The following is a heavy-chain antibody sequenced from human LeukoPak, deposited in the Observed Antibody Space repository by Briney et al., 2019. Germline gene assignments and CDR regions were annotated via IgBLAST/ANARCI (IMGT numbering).Heavy chain of an antibody. J-gene: IGHJ5*02. CDR1: GGTFSSYA. D-gene: IGHD2-2*02. CDR2: IIPIFGTA. CDR3: ARLVEDIVVVPAAIASKLNPPNWFDP. V-gene: IGHV1-69*05. Sequence: SVKVSCKASGGTFSSYAISWVRQAPGQGLEWMGGIIPIFGTANYAQKFQGRVTITTDESTSTAYMELSSLRSEDTAVYYCARLVEDIVVVPAAIASKLNPPNWFDPWGQGTLVTVYS.